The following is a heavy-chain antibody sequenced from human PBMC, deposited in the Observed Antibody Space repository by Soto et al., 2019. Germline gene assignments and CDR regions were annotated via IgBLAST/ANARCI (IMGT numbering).Heavy chain of an antibody. J-gene: IGHJ4*02. V-gene: IGHV1-3*01. Sequence: ASVKVSCKASGYTFTSYAMHWVRQAPGQRLEWMGWINAGNGNTKYSQKFQGRVTITRDTSASTAYMELSSLRSEDTAVYYCARACSGGSCYYYDSSGYYDYWGQGTLVTVSS. D-gene: IGHD3-22*01. CDR1: GYTFTSYA. CDR3: ARACSGGSCYYYDSSGYYDY. CDR2: INAGNGNT.